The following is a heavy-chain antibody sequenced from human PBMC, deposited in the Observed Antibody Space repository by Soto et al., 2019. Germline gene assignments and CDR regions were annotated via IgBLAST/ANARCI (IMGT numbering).Heavy chain of an antibody. J-gene: IGHJ4*02. CDR1: GFTFSSYG. D-gene: IGHD1-1*01. Sequence: QVQLVESGGGVVQPGRSLRLSCAASGFTFSSYGMHWVRQAPGKGLEWVTVISYDGNVAYYADSVKGRFTISRDNSKNTLYLQMNSLRTEDTSMYYCAKEGPITNWYFDHWGQGTLLTVSS. CDR2: ISYDGNVA. V-gene: IGHV3-30*18. CDR3: AKEGPITNWYFDH.